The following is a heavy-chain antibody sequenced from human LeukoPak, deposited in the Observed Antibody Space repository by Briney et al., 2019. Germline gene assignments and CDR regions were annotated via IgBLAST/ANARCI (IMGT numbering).Heavy chain of an antibody. CDR3: IIYHDPLTSHYGLINH. V-gene: IGHV3-15*01. CDR2: IRSKSDGGTP. J-gene: IGHJ5*02. D-gene: IGHD3-9*01. CDR1: GFTFSNVR. Sequence: GSLRLSCAASGFTFSNVRMSWARRAPGKGLEWVGRIRSKSDGGTPDYAAPVEGRFSISRDDSENTLYLQMNSLKIEDTAVYYCIIYHDPLTSHYGLINHWGQGTLVTVSS.